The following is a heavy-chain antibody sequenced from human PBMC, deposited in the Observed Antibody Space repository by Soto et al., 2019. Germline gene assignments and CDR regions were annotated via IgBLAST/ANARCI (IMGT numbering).Heavy chain of an antibody. CDR1: GFTFSSYS. CDR2: ISSNSSTI. J-gene: IGHJ6*02. Sequence: GGSLRLSCAASGFTFSSYSMNWVRQAPGKGLEWVSYISSNSSTIYYAESVKGRFTISRDNAKNSLYLQMNSLRDEDTAVYYCARGTEYSYGFYYYYGMDVWGQGTTVTVSS. V-gene: IGHV3-48*02. CDR3: ARGTEYSYGFYYYYGMDV. D-gene: IGHD5-18*01.